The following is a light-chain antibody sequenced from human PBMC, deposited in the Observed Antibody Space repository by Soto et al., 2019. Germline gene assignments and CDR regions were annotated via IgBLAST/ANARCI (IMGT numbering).Light chain of an antibody. CDR2: AAS. J-gene: IGKJ1*01. Sequence: DIQMTQSPSSLSVSVGDRVTITCRASQDISNYLAWYQLKPGKVPQLVIYAASTLQSGVPSRFSGSGSGTDFTLTISSLQPEDVATYYCKKYTRAPWTFGQGTKVEIK. CDR3: KKYTRAPWT. V-gene: IGKV1-27*01. CDR1: QDISNY.